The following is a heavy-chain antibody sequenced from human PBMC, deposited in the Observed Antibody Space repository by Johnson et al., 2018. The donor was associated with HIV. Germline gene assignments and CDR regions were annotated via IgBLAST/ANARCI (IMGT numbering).Heavy chain of an antibody. CDR2: VNQDGSAK. CDR1: GFTLSNPW. D-gene: IGHD3-16*01. J-gene: IGHJ3*02. Sequence: VQLVESGGGLVQPGGSLRLSCAASGFTLSNPWMSWVRQAPGKGLEYVANVNQDGSAKFYVDSVKGRFTISRDNSKNTLSLQMNSLRAEDTAVYYCTKMGALGAFDIWGQGTMVTVSS. CDR3: TKMGALGAFDI. V-gene: IGHV3-7*02.